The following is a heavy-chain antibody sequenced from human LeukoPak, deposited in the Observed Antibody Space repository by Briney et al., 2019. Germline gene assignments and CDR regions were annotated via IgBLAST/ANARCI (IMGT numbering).Heavy chain of an antibody. V-gene: IGHV4-34*01. CDR3: ASGGDTAMVKRYFDY. Sequence: SETLSLTCAVYGGSFSGYYWSWIRQPPGKGLEWIGEINHSGSTNYNPSLKSRVTISVDTSKNQFSLKLSSVTAADTAVYYCASGGDTAMVKRYFDYWGQGTLVTASS. D-gene: IGHD5-18*01. CDR1: GGSFSGYY. CDR2: INHSGST. J-gene: IGHJ4*02.